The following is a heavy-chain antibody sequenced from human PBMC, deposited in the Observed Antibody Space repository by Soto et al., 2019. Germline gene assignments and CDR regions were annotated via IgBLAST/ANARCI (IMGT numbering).Heavy chain of an antibody. CDR3: AREWERHFDY. V-gene: IGHV3-30*04. CDR1: GFTFGSYA. D-gene: IGHD1-26*01. CDR2: KSYKGRNK. J-gene: IGHJ4*02. Sequence: QVQLVESGGGVVQPGRSLRLSWAASGFTFGSYAMNGVRQAQGKGLEWVAVKSYKGRNKSYTDSVKGRLTISRDNSKNTLYLQMNSLRAEDTAVYYCAREWERHFDYWGQGTLVTVSS.